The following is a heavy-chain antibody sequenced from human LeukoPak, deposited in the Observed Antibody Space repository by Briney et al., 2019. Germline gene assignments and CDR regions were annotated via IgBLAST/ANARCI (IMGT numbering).Heavy chain of an antibody. CDR2: ISSSDSTI. Sequence: GGSLRLSCAASGFTFRSYAMIWVRPAPGKGLEWVSYISSSDSTIYYADPVKGRFTISRDNAKNSLYLHMNSLRAEDTAVYYCAELGITMIGGVWGKGTTVTISS. V-gene: IGHV3-48*03. CDR1: GFTFRSYA. D-gene: IGHD3-10*02. CDR3: AELGITMIGGV. J-gene: IGHJ6*04.